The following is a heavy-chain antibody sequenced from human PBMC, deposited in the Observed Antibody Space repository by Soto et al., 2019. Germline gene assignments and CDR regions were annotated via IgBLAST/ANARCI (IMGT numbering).Heavy chain of an antibody. J-gene: IGHJ6*03. D-gene: IGHD3-10*01. V-gene: IGHV3-21*01. CDR3: ARWHGLWFGPDIDYYYYMDV. CDR2: ISSSSSYI. CDR1: GFTFSSYS. Sequence: GGSLRLSCAASGFTFSSYSMNWVRQAPGKGLEWVSSISSSSSYIYYADSVKGRFTISRDNAKNSRYLQMNSLRAEDTAVYYCARWHGLWFGPDIDYYYYMDVWGKGTTVTVSS.